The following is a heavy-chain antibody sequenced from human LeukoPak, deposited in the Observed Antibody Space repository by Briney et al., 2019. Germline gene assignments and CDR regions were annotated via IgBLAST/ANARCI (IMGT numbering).Heavy chain of an antibody. J-gene: IGHJ4*02. CDR1: GFTFSSYS. CDR2: ITGTGGTT. D-gene: IGHD3-22*01. Sequence: GGSLRLSCAASGFTFSSYSMNWVRQAPGKGLEWVSAITGTGGTTYYADSVKGRFTISRDNSKNTLYLQMNSLRAEDTAVYYCARVQWLLPVYWGQGTLVTVSS. CDR3: ARVQWLLPVY. V-gene: IGHV3-23*01.